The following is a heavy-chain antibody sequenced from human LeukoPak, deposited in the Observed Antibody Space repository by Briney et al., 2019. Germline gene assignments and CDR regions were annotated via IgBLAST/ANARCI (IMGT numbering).Heavy chain of an antibody. J-gene: IGHJ4*02. V-gene: IGHV3-21*04. Sequence: GGSLRLSCAASGFTFSSYSMNWVRQAPGKGLEWVSSISSSSSYIYYADSVKGRFTTSRDNAKKTLYLQMNSLRAEDTAVYYCARTYDYVWGTPRPSFDYWGQGTLVTVSS. CDR2: ISSSSSYI. D-gene: IGHD3-16*01. CDR1: GFTFSSYS. CDR3: ARTYDYVWGTPRPSFDY.